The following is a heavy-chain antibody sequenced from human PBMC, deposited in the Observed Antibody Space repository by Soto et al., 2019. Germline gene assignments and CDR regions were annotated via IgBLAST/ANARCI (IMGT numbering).Heavy chain of an antibody. CDR2: ISYDRSNK. V-gene: IGHV3-30-3*01. Sequence: GGSLRLSCAASGFTFSSYAMHWVRQAPGKGLEWVAVISYDRSNKYYADSVKGRFTISRDNSKNTLYLQMNSLRAEDTAVYYCASSTGPYYDSSGPDYWGQGTLVTVSS. J-gene: IGHJ4*02. CDR3: ASSTGPYYDSSGPDY. CDR1: GFTFSSYA. D-gene: IGHD3-22*01.